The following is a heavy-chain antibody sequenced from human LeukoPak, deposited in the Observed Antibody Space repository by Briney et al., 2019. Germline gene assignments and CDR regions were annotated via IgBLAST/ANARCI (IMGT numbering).Heavy chain of an antibody. CDR2: IYYSGCT. J-gene: IGHJ4*02. D-gene: IGHD3-22*01. V-gene: IGHV4-39*07. CDR1: GGSISSSSYY. CDR3: ARDPTYYYDSSGYPRPFDY. Sequence: PSETLSLTCTVSGGSISSSSYYWGWIRQPPGKGLEWIGRIYYSGCTYYNPSLKSRVTISVDTSKNQFSLKLSSVTAADTAVYYCARDPTYYYDSSGYPRPFDYWGQGTLVTVSS.